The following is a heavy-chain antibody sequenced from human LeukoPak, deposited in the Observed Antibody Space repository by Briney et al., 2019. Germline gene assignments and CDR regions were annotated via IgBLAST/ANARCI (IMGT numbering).Heavy chain of an antibody. J-gene: IGHJ3*02. D-gene: IGHD6-13*01. CDR2: ISWNSGSI. CDR3: AKGEQLADDAFDI. CDR1: GFTFSSYA. Sequence: SLRLSCAASGFTFSSYAMHWVRQAPGKGLEWVSGISWNSGSIGYADSVKGRFTISRDNAKNSLYLQMNSLRAEDTALYYCAKGEQLADDAFDIWGQGTMVTVSS. V-gene: IGHV3-9*01.